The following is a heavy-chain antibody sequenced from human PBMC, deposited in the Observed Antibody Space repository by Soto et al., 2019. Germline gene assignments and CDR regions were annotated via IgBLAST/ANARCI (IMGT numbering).Heavy chain of an antibody. D-gene: IGHD3-22*01. Sequence: QAGGSLRLSCAASGFTFSSYAMSWVRQAPGKGLEWVSAISGSGGSTYYADSVKGRFTISRDNSKNTPYLQMNSLRAEDTAVYYCATLYYYDSSGPPATWGAFDIWGQGTMVTVSS. CDR3: ATLYYYDSSGPPATWGAFDI. CDR2: ISGSGGST. V-gene: IGHV3-23*01. J-gene: IGHJ3*02. CDR1: GFTFSSYA.